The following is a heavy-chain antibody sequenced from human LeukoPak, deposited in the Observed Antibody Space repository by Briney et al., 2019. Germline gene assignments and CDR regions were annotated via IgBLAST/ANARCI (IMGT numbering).Heavy chain of an antibody. Sequence: GGSLRLSCAASGFTFSSYAMSWVRQAPGKGLEWVANIRHDGSETYYVDSLRGRFTISRDNTKNLVYLQMNSLRAEDTAVYYCATPLDYYDSSGYHQGGDWGQGTLVTVSS. J-gene: IGHJ4*02. CDR1: GFTFSSYA. CDR3: ATPLDYYDSSGYHQGGD. V-gene: IGHV3-7*03. D-gene: IGHD3-22*01. CDR2: IRHDGSET.